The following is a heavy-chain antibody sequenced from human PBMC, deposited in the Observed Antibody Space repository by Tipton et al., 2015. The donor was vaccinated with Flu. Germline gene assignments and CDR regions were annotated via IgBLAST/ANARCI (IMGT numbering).Heavy chain of an antibody. CDR2: ISWNSGSI. CDR3: AKAWGGATTRPNFDY. CDR1: GFTFDDYA. Sequence: SLRLSCAASGFTFDDYAMHWVRQAPGKGLEWVSGISWNSGSIGYAESVKGRFTISRDNAKNSLYLQMNSLRAEDTALYYCAKAWGGATTRPNFDYWGQGTLVTVSS. J-gene: IGHJ4*02. D-gene: IGHD1-26*01. V-gene: IGHV3-9*01.